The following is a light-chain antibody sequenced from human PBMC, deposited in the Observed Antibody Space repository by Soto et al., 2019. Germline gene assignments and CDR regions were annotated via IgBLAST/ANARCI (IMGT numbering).Light chain of an antibody. CDR2: DAS. J-gene: IGKJ4*01. CDR1: QSITSW. CDR3: QQYNSQDDSA. Sequence: DIQITQSPSTLSASVGDRVTITCRASQSITSWLAWYQQKPGKAPNLLIYDASSLQSGVPSRFSGSGSGTEFTLTISSLQPDDSATYDGQQYNSQDDSAFGRGTKVEIK. V-gene: IGKV1-5*01.